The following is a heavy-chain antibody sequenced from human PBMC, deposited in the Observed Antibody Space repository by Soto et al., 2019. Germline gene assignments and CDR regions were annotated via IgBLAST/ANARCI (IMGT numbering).Heavy chain of an antibody. CDR1: GYIFTSHD. V-gene: IGHV1-8*01. D-gene: IGHD2-15*01. J-gene: IGHJ3*01. Sequence: QVQLVQSGAEVKKPGASVKVSCKASGYIFTSHDINWVRHVPGQGFEWMGWMSPFSGNTGSAQKFQGRVSLTWNTSINTSYMELSSLTSDDTAVYYCARGLCTGGTCYGLTVDFWGQGTTVTVSS. CDR2: MSPFSGNT. CDR3: ARGLCTGGTCYGLTVDF.